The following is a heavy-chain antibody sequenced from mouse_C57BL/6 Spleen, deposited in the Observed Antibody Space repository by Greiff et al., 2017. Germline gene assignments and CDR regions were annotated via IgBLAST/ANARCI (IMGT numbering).Heavy chain of an antibody. V-gene: IGHV5-17*01. D-gene: IGHD2-4*01. J-gene: IGHJ2*01. CDR3: ARPYDYEGYFDY. CDR2: ISSGSSTI. Sequence: EVQLVESGGGLVKPGGSLKLSCAASGFTFSDYGMHWVRQAPEKGLEWVAYISSGSSTIYYADTVKGRFTISRDNAKNTLFLQMTSLRSEDTAMYYCARPYDYEGYFDYWGQGTTLTVSS. CDR1: GFTFSDYG.